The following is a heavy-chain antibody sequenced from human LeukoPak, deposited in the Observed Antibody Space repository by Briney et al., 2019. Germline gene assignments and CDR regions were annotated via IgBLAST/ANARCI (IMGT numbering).Heavy chain of an antibody. CDR1: GGSINSYY. V-gene: IGHV4-4*07. CDR3: AREYYSSGLFDP. Sequence: SETLSLTCTVSGGSINSYYWSWIRQPAGKGLEWIGHIYTSGSTNYNPSLKSRVTMSVDTSKNQFSLKLSSVTAGDKAVYYCAREYYSSGLFDPWGQGTLVTVSS. J-gene: IGHJ5*02. CDR2: IYTSGST. D-gene: IGHD6-19*01.